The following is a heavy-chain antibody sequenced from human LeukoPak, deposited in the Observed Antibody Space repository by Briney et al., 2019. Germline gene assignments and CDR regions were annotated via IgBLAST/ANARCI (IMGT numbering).Heavy chain of an antibody. D-gene: IGHD5-12*01. CDR1: GGSISSYY. Sequence: SETLSLTCAVSGGSISSYYWTWIRQPPGKGLEWIGYIYYSGRTNYNPSLRSRVTISVATSKNEFSLKLSSVTAADTAVYYCARSLVATIVDWFDPWGQGTLVTVSS. CDR2: IYYSGRT. CDR3: ARSLVATIVDWFDP. J-gene: IGHJ5*02. V-gene: IGHV4-59*08.